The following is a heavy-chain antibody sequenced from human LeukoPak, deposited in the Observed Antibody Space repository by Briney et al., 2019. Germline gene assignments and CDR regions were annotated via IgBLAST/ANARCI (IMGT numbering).Heavy chain of an antibody. Sequence: GGSLRLSCAASGFTFSSYGMHWVRQAPGKGLEWVAFIRYDGSNKYYADSVKGRFTISRDNSKNTLYLQMNSLRAEDTALYYCAKDRVATEYYYYYGMDVWGQGTTVTVSS. V-gene: IGHV3-30*02. CDR3: AKDRVATEYYYYYGMDV. D-gene: IGHD5-12*01. CDR1: GFTFSSYG. J-gene: IGHJ6*02. CDR2: IRYDGSNK.